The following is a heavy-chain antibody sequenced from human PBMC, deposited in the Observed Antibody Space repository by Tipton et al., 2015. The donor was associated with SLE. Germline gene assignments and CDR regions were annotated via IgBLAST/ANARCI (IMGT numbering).Heavy chain of an antibody. CDR3: ARATYYYDSSGSMGWYFDL. V-gene: IGHV4-59*01. Sequence: TLSLTCTVSGGSISNYYWSWIRQPPGKGLEWIGYIYYSGSTNYNPSLKSRVTISVDTSKNQFSLKLSSVTAADTAVYYCARATYYYDSSGSMGWYFDLWGRGTLVTVSS. CDR1: GGSISNYY. CDR2: IYYSGST. J-gene: IGHJ2*01. D-gene: IGHD3-22*01.